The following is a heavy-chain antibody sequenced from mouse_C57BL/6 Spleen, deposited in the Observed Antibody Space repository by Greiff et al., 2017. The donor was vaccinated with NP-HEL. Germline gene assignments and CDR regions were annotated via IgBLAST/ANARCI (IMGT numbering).Heavy chain of an antibody. CDR2: INPNNGGT. CDR3: AREDLLWYQFAY. D-gene: IGHD2-1*01. J-gene: IGHJ3*01. Sequence: EVQLQQSGPELVKPGASVKMSCKASGYTFTDYNMHWVKQSHGKSLEWIGYINPNNGGTSYNQKFKGKATLTVNKSSSTAYMELRSLTSEDSAVYYCAREDLLWYQFAYWGQGTLVTVSA. V-gene: IGHV1-22*01. CDR1: GYTFTDYN.